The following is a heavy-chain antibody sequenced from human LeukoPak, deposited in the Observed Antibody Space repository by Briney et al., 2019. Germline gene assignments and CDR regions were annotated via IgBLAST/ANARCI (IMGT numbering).Heavy chain of an antibody. V-gene: IGHV3-48*03. CDR1: GFTFSTSE. CDR2: VASGSTPI. Sequence: GGSLILSCAASGFTFSTSEMTWARQAPGKGLEWIAYVASGSTPIYYADSVRGRFTISRDNARNSLFLQMTSLRAEDTALYYCVREDNFDALDIWGQGTMVTVSS. J-gene: IGHJ3*02. D-gene: IGHD1-20*01. CDR3: VREDNFDALDI.